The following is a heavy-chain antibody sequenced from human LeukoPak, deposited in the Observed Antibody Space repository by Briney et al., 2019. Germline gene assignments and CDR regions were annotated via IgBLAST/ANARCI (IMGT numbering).Heavy chain of an antibody. CDR2: IYYSGST. CDR3: ARVGGMLTINNEAFDI. J-gene: IGHJ3*02. V-gene: IGHV4-59*01. Sequence: SETLSLTCTVSGGSITGYYWSWIRQSPGKRLEWIGYIYYSGSTNYNPSLKSRVTISVDTSKNQFSLKLTSVTAADTAIYYCARVGGMLTINNEAFDIWGQGTVVTVS. D-gene: IGHD5-24*01. CDR1: GGSITGYY.